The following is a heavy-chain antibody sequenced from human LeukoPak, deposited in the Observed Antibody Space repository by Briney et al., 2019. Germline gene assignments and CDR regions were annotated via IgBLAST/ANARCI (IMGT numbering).Heavy chain of an antibody. Sequence: SETLSLTCTVSGGSISSYYWSWIRQPPGKGLEWIGYIYYSGSTNYNPSLKSRVTISVDTSKNQFSLKLSSVTAADMAVYYCARGRSRTGIFDYWGQGTLVTVSS. CDR2: IYYSGST. CDR3: ARGRSRTGIFDY. J-gene: IGHJ4*02. CDR1: GGSISSYY. V-gene: IGHV4-59*01. D-gene: IGHD1-14*01.